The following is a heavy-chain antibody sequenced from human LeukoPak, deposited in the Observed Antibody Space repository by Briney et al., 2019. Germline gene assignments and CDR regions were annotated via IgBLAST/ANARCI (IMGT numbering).Heavy chain of an antibody. D-gene: IGHD3-22*01. V-gene: IGHV3-53*01. CDR1: GFTVSSNY. CDR3: ATYYGANHGAFDI. Sequence: GGSLRLSCAASGFTVSSNYMSWVRQRPGKGLELVSIMYSGGSTYYADSVKGRFTISRDKYKSTLYLQMNSLRAEDTAVYYCATYYGANHGAFDIWGQGAMVTVSS. CDR2: MYSGGST. J-gene: IGHJ3*02.